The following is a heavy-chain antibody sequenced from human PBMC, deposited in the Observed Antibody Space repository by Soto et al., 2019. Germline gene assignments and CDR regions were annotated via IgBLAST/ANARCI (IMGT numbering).Heavy chain of an antibody. CDR1: GYSFTTYW. CDR2: IDPTDSYT. CDR3: ARHVQQLVLNAFDI. J-gene: IGHJ3*02. Sequence: PGESLKISCKGSGYSFTTYWISWVRQMPGEGLEWMGRIDPTDSYTNYSPSFQGRVTISADKSITTAYLQWSSLKASDTAMYYCARHVQQLVLNAFDIWGRGTMVTVSS. D-gene: IGHD6-13*01. V-gene: IGHV5-10-1*01.